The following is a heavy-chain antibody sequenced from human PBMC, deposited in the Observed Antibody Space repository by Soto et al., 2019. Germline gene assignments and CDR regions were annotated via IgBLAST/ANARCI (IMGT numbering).Heavy chain of an antibody. V-gene: IGHV4-59*01. CDR2: IYDSGST. D-gene: IGHD3-22*01. Sequence: ASETLSLTCTVSGDSIRSYYWSWIRQRPGKGLEWIGYIYDSGSTNYNPSLISRVTISVDTSKSQFTLKLSSVTAAVSAVYCCARDRAYYESSGLYFDYWGQGTLVTVSS. CDR3: ARDRAYYESSGLYFDY. J-gene: IGHJ4*02. CDR1: GDSIRSYY.